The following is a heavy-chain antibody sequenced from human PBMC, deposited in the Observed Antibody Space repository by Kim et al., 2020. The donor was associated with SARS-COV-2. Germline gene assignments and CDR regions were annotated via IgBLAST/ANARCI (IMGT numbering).Heavy chain of an antibody. D-gene: IGHD2-15*01. CDR2: SEK. J-gene: IGHJ4*02. V-gene: IGHV3-7*03. CDR3: ARGVARVDY. Sequence: SEKYYVDSVKGRFTISRDNAKNSLYLQMNSLRAEDTAVYYCARGVARVDYWGQGTLVTVSS.